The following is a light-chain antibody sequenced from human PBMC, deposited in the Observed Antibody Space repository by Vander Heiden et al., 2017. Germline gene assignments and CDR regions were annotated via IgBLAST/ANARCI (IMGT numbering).Light chain of an antibody. V-gene: IGKV1-39*01. CDR3: QQRYSTPPYT. CDR2: AAS. Sequence: DIQMTQSPSSLSASVGERVTITCRASQSISSYLNWYQQKPGKAPKLLIYAASSLQSGVPSRFSGSGSGTAFTLTIISLLPEDFATYYCQQRYSTPPYTFGQGTKLEIK. J-gene: IGKJ2*01. CDR1: QSISSY.